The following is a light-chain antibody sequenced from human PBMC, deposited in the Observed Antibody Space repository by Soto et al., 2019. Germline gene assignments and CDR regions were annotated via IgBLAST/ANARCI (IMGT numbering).Light chain of an antibody. CDR1: SSDVGGYNY. CDR2: EVN. Sequence: QAVRTEPPWASVYPGEAVSISYTGTSSDVGGYNYVSWYQQHPGKAPKLMIYEVNKRPSGVPDRFSGSKSGNTASLTVSGLQAEDEADYYCSSYAGSRNVFGTGTKVTVL. CDR3: SSYAGSRNV. J-gene: IGLJ1*01. V-gene: IGLV2-8*01.